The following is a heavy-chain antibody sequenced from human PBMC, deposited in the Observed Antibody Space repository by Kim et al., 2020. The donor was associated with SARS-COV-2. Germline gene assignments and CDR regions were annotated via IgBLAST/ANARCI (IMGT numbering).Heavy chain of an antibody. J-gene: IGHJ4*02. CDR1: GFTFNTYS. Sequence: GGSLRLSCAASGFTFNTYSMNWVRQAPGKGLEWVSYISSSSSDIYYADSVKGRFSISRDNAKNSLYLQMNSLRADDTAIFYCARSPLWARFRGVIDYWGQGTLVTVSS. D-gene: IGHD3-10*01. CDR2: ISSSSSDI. CDR3: ARSPLWARFRGVIDY. V-gene: IGHV3-21*01.